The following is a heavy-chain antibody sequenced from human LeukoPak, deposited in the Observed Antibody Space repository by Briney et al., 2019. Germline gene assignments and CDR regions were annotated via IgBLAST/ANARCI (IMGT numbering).Heavy chain of an antibody. Sequence: GGSLRLSCAASGFTFSSYSMNWVRQAPGEGLEWVSSISSSSSYIYYADSVKGRFTISRDNAKNSLYLQMNSLRAEDTAVYYCARDQGGSSSPFDYWGQGTLVTVSS. CDR3: ARDQGGSSSPFDY. CDR2: ISSSSSYI. D-gene: IGHD6-6*01. V-gene: IGHV3-21*01. CDR1: GFTFSSYS. J-gene: IGHJ4*02.